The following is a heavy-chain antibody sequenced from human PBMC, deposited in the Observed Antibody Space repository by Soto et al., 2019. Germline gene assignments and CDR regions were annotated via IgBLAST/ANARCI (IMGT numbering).Heavy chain of an antibody. CDR1: GFTFYSSA. J-gene: IGHJ4*02. D-gene: IGHD1-26*01. CDR3: AKPSGGSYPESRVFDS. CDR2: ISTTGGNT. V-gene: IGHV3-23*01. Sequence: GGSLRLSCAASGFTFYSSAMSWVRQAAGKGLEWVSAISTTGGNTLYADSVKGRFTISRDNSKNTLYLQMNSLRAEDTAIYYCAKPSGGSYPESRVFDSWGQGTRVTVSS.